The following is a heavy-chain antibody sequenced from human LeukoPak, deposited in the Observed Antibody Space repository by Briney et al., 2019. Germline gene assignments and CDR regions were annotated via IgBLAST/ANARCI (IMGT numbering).Heavy chain of an antibody. V-gene: IGHV4-59*01. Sequence: SETLSLTCTVSGDSISGYYWSWLRQPPEKGLEWIGNIYYSGSTNYNPSLKSRVTISVDPSKNQFSLKLTSVTAADTAVYYCARGGSXYGYWGQGTLATVSS. CDR3: ARGGSXYGY. CDR2: IYYSGST. J-gene: IGHJ4*02. CDR1: GDSISGYY.